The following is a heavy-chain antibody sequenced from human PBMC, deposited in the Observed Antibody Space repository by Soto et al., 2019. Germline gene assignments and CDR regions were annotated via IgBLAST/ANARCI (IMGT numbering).Heavy chain of an antibody. CDR3: ARDPKDGGNFGFDL. CDR2: TSYDGSNE. Sequence: GGSLRLSCAASGFTFSSYAMHWVRQAPGKGLEWVAVTSYDGSNEYYADAVNGRFTISRDNSKNTLYLQMNTLRAEDTAVYYCARDPKDGGNFGFDLWGQGTLVTVSS. J-gene: IGHJ4*02. V-gene: IGHV3-30-3*01. D-gene: IGHD2-21*02. CDR1: GFTFSSYA.